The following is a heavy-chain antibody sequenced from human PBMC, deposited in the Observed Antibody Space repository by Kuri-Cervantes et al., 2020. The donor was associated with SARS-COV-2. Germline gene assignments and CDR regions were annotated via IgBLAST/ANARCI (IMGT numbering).Heavy chain of an antibody. CDR1: GFTFSSYW. Sequence: GGSLRLSCAASGFTFSSYWMSWVRQAPGKGLEWVANIKQDGSEKYYVDSVKGRFTISRDNAKNSLHLQMNSLRAEDTAVYYCARVVRGVSVHWFDPWGQGTLVTVSS. D-gene: IGHD3-10*01. CDR2: IKQDGSEK. V-gene: IGHV3-7*01. CDR3: ARVVRGVSVHWFDP. J-gene: IGHJ5*02.